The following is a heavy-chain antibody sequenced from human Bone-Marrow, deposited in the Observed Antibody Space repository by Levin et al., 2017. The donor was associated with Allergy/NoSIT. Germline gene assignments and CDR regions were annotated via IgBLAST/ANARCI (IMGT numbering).Heavy chain of an antibody. CDR2: ISYDGVDK. V-gene: IGHV3-30*01. CDR3: ARAPGQFDF. J-gene: IGHJ4*02. Sequence: PGGSLRLSCAASGFNFNTYAMHWVRQAPGKGLEWVAVISYDGVDKHYADSATGRFTVSRANYQNTLYLHMNSLTPDDTAAYYCARAPGQFDFWGQGTLVTVSS. CDR1: GFNFNTYA.